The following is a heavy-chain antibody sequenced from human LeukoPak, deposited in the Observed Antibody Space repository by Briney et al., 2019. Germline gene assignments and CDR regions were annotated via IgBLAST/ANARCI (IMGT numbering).Heavy chain of an antibody. V-gene: IGHV1-69*04. J-gene: IGHJ3*02. D-gene: IGHD6-19*01. CDR1: GGSFSSYA. CDR2: IIPILGIA. Sequence: ASVKVSCKASGGSFSSYAISWVRQAPGQGLEWMGRIIPILGIANYAQKFQGRVTITADKSTSTAYMELSSLRSEDTAVYYCARAGAVAGTYDAFDIWVQGTMVTVSS. CDR3: ARAGAVAGTYDAFDI.